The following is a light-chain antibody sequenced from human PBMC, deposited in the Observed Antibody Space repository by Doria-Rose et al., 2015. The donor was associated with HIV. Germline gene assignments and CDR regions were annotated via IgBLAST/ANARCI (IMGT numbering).Light chain of an antibody. CDR3: QQYNSYWT. V-gene: IGKV1-5*03. CDR2: EAS. Sequence: WLAWYQQIPGKAPKLLIYEASSLGSGVPSRFSGSGSGTEFTLTINSLQPDDFATYYCQQYNSYWTFGQGTKVEIK. J-gene: IGKJ1*01. CDR1: W.